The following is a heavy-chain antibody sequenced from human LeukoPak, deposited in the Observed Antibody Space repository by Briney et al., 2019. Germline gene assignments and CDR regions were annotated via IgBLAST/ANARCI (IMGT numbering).Heavy chain of an antibody. V-gene: IGHV1-18*01. CDR2: FSAYNGKT. CDR1: GYTFTSTY. D-gene: IGHD1-26*01. CDR3: ARGGTYYPCIDY. J-gene: IGHJ4*02. Sequence: ASGKVSCKASGYTFTSTYINRVRQAPGPGLEWMGWFSAYNGKTSYVHNFPGRVTMTTDSSTNTAYMDLTSLTSDDTAMYYCARGGTYYPCIDYWGQGTLVTVS.